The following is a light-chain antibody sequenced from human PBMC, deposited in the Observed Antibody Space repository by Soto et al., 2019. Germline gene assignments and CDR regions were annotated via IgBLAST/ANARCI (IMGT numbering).Light chain of an antibody. CDR3: ASFRSGTILV. CDR1: RSDIGDSNF. J-gene: IGLJ1*01. Sequence: ALTQPASVSGSPGQSVTISCTGPRSDIGDSNFISWYQHSPGKAPRLLIYEVNNRPSGVSKRFSGSKAGNTASLTISGLLDDDEADYFCASFRSGTILVFGSGTKLTVL. V-gene: IGLV2-14*01. CDR2: EVN.